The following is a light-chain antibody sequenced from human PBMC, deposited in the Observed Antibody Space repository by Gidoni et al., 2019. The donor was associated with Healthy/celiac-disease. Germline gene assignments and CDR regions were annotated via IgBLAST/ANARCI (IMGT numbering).Light chain of an antibody. Sequence: EIVMPSSPAPPSVSPGESATLSCRASQSVSSNLAWYQQKPGQAPRLRIYGASTRATGIPARFSGSGSGTEFTLTISSLQSEDFAVYYCQQYNNWPPYTFGQGTKLEIK. J-gene: IGKJ2*01. V-gene: IGKV3-15*01. CDR3: QQYNNWPPYT. CDR2: GAS. CDR1: QSVSSN.